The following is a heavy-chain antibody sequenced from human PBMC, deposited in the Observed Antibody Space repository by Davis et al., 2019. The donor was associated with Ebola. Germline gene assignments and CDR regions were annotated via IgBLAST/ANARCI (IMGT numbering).Heavy chain of an antibody. Sequence: SETLSLTCTVSGGSISSSSYYWGWIRPPPGTGLEWIGSIYYSGRTYYNPSLKRRVTISVDTSKNQFSLKLSSVTAADTAVYYCARDRGRAYYDSSGYYYMGQSAMIDWGQGTLVTVSS. CDR2: IYYSGRT. V-gene: IGHV4-39*02. CDR1: GGSISSSSYY. J-gene: IGHJ4*02. CDR3: ARDRGRAYYDSSGYYYMGQSAMID. D-gene: IGHD3-22*01.